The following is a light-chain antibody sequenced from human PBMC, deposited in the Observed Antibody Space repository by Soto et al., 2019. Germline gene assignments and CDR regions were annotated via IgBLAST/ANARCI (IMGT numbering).Light chain of an antibody. CDR2: DAS. CDR1: QSITTY. CDR3: QKRSNWSPEIT. V-gene: IGKV3-11*01. Sequence: ETVLTQYPDTLSLSRGESATLSCSASQSITTYLAWYQQKPGQAPRLLIYDASVRATGIPARFSASGSGTDFTLTISSLEPEDFSVSDCQKRSNWSPEITFAQGTPQEIK. J-gene: IGKJ5*01.